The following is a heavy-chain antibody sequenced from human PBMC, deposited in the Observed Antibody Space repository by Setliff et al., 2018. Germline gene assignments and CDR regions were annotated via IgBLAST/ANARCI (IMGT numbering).Heavy chain of an antibody. V-gene: IGHV3-74*03. CDR1: GFTFSSYW. J-gene: IGHJ6*02. CDR2: VNDDGSSA. D-gene: IGHD3-9*01. CDR3: ARAYYGTVNGYSSYYGLGV. Sequence: GESLKISCAASGFTFSSYWMHWVRQDPGKGLVWVSRVNDDGSSAMYADSVKGRFTMSRDNAKNTLYLQMNSLRAEDTAVYYCARAYYGTVNGYSSYYGLGVWGQGTTVTVSS.